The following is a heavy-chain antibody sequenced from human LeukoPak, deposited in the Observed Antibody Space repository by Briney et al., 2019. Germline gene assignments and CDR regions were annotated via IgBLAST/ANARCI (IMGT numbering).Heavy chain of an antibody. V-gene: IGHV4-59*01. D-gene: IGHD2-15*01. CDR2: FYYSGGT. CDR1: GDSISSYS. Sequence: PSETLSLTCTVSGDSISSYSWSCIRLPPGKGLEWIGYFYYSGGTKYNPSLKSRVTISVDTSRNHFSLKLSSVTAADTAMYYCARDRGYCSGNNCYRWFDPWGQGTLVTVSS. J-gene: IGHJ5*02. CDR3: ARDRGYCSGNNCYRWFDP.